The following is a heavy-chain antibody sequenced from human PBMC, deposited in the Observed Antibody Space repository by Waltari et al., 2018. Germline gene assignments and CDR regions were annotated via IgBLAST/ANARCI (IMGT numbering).Heavy chain of an antibody. D-gene: IGHD6-13*01. CDR2: IWYDGSNK. Sequence: QVQLVESGGGVVQPGRSLRLSCAASGFTFSSYGMHWVRQAPGKGLEWVAVIWYDGSNKDYADSVKGRFTISRDNSKNTRYLQMNSLRAEDTAVYYCARAVIAAAGRFDYWGQGTLVTVSS. CDR3: ARAVIAAAGRFDY. CDR1: GFTFSSYG. V-gene: IGHV3-33*01. J-gene: IGHJ4*02.